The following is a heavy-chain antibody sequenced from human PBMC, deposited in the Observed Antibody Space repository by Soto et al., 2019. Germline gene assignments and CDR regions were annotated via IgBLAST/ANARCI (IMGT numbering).Heavy chain of an antibody. D-gene: IGHD2-2*01. J-gene: IGHJ6*02. CDR1: GYTFTSYY. CDR3: ARSHCFSSGCYVYQYYGMDV. Sequence: ASVKVSCKASGYTFTSYYMHWVRQAPGQGLEWMGIINPSGGSTSYAQKFQGRVTMTRDTSTRTVYMEVSSLRSEDTAVYYCARSHCFSSGCYVYQYYGMDVWGQGTTVTVSS. V-gene: IGHV1-46*01. CDR2: INPSGGST.